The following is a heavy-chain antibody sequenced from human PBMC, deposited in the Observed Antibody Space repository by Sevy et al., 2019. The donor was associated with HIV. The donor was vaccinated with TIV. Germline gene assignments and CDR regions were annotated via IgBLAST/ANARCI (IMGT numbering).Heavy chain of an antibody. CDR2: IKQDGSVK. V-gene: IGHV3-7*01. D-gene: IGHD6-13*01. CDR3: VRDIAADGSF. J-gene: IGHJ4*02. CDR1: GFTLNNYW. Sequence: GGSLRLSCAASGFTLNNYWMNWVRQAPGKGLEWVANIKQDGSVKYYVDSVKGRFTISRDNARNLVFLQMNSLRVEDTALYYCVRDIAADGSFWGQGTLVTVSS.